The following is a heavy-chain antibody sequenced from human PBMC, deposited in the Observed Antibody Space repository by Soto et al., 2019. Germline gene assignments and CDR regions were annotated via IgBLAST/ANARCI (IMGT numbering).Heavy chain of an antibody. V-gene: IGHV4-61*01. CDR2: IYYSGSN. D-gene: IGHD2-15*01. CDR1: GGSVSSGSYY. Sequence: QVQLQESGPGLVKPSETLSLTCTVSGGSVSSGSYYWSWIRQPPGKGLEWIGYIYYSGSNNYNPSLKSRVTISVDTSKNQFPLKLSSVTAADTVVYYCARGGVVSNYVGYWGHGTLVTVSS. CDR3: ARGGVVSNYVGY. J-gene: IGHJ4*01.